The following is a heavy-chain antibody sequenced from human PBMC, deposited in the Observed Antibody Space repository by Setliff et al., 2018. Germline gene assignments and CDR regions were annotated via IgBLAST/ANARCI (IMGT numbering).Heavy chain of an antibody. V-gene: IGHV4-4*09. CDR3: ARAYYYGSGNSHKYYMDV. Sequence: SETLSHTCTASGGSISSSYWSWIRQPPGKGLEWIGYFYHSGSMNYNPSLKGRVTMSVDTSNNQLSLKLTSVSAADTAVYYCARAYYYGSGNSHKYYMDVWGKGTAVTVSS. J-gene: IGHJ6*03. D-gene: IGHD3-10*01. CDR2: FYHSGSM. CDR1: GGSISSSY.